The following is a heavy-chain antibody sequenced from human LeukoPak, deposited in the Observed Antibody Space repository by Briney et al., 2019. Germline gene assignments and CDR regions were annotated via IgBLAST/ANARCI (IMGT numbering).Heavy chain of an antibody. CDR3: AKREGGSGSYRLYYFDY. D-gene: IGHD3-10*01. CDR2: ISYDGSNK. Sequence: GRSLRLSCAASGFTFSSYAMHWVRQAPGKGLEWVAVISYDGSNKYYADSVKGRFTISRDNSKNTLYLQMDSLRAEDTAVYCCAKREGGSGSYRLYYFDYWGQGTLVTVSS. V-gene: IGHV3-30-3*02. J-gene: IGHJ4*02. CDR1: GFTFSSYA.